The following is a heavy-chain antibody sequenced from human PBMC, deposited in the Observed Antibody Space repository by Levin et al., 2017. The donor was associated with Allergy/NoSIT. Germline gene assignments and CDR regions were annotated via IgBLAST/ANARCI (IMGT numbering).Heavy chain of an antibody. J-gene: IGHJ4*02. Sequence: KISCKASGGTFSSYAISWVRQAPGQGLEWMGGIIPIFGTANYAQKFQGRVTITADESTSTAYMELSSLRSEDTAVYYCARADGYSSGWFDYWGQGTLVTVSS. CDR1: GGTFSSYA. D-gene: IGHD6-19*01. CDR2: IIPIFGTA. CDR3: ARADGYSSGWFDY. V-gene: IGHV1-69*01.